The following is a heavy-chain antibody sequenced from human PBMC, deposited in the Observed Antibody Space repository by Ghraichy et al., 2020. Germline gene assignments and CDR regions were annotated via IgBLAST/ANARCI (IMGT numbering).Heavy chain of an antibody. CDR2: IYYNGNN. CDR3: ARDNFKSSIDDGLDI. V-gene: IGHV4-59*01. D-gene: IGHD2/OR15-2a*01. J-gene: IGHJ3*02. CDR1: GGSISNYY. Sequence: SETLSLTCIVSGGSISNYYWTWIRQPPGKGLEWIGHIYYNGNNNYNPSLKSRVTLSVDTSKNQFSLKLSSVTAADTAVYYCARDNFKSSIDDGLDIWGQGTMVTGSS.